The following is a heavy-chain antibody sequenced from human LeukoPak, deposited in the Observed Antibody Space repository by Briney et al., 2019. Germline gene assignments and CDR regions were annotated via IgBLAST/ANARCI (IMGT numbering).Heavy chain of an antibody. CDR1: GGSISSYY. J-gene: IGHJ4*02. V-gene: IGHV4-59*01. D-gene: IGHD2-2*01. Sequence: PSETLSLTCTVSGGSISSYYWSWIRQPPGKGLEWIGYIYYSGSTNYNPSLKSRVTISVDTSKNQFSLKLSSVTAADTAVYYCARWYCSSTSCYYDYWGQGTLVTVSS. CDR2: IYYSGST. CDR3: ARWYCSSTSCYYDY.